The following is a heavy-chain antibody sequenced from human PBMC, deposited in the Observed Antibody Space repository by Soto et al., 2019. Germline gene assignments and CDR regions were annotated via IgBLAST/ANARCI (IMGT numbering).Heavy chain of an antibody. CDR2: IWYDGSNK. CDR1: GFTFSSYG. D-gene: IGHD3-10*01. V-gene: IGHV3-33*01. J-gene: IGHJ5*02. Sequence: PGGSLRLSCAASGFTFSSYGMHWVRQAPGKGLEWVAVIWYDGSNKYYADSVKGRFTISRDNSKNTLYLQMNSLRAEDTAVYYCARDVEYYYGSGGFDPWGQGTLVTVSS. CDR3: ARDVEYYYGSGGFDP.